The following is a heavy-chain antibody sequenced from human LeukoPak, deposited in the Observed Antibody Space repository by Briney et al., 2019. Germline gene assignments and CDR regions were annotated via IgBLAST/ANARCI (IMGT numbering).Heavy chain of an antibody. CDR3: ARDTSEVTPYYFDY. CDR1: GFTFSSYG. Sequence: GGSLRLSCAASGFTFSSYGMHWVRQAPGKGLEWVAVIWYDGSNKYYADSVKGRSTISRDNSKNTLYLQMNSLRAEDTAVYYCARDTSEVTPYYFDYWGQGTLVTVSS. CDR2: IWYDGSNK. J-gene: IGHJ4*02. D-gene: IGHD4-23*01. V-gene: IGHV3-30*19.